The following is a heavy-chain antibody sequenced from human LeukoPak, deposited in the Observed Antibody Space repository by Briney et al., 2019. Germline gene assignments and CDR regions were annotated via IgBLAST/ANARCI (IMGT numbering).Heavy chain of an antibody. D-gene: IGHD5-12*01. CDR1: GYTFTGYY. CDR2: MNPNSGNT. CDR3: AREESGYDFPYYYYYGMDV. J-gene: IGHJ6*02. V-gene: IGHV1-8*02. Sequence: ASVKVSGKASGYTFTGYYMHWVRQAPGQGLEWMGWMNPNSGNTGYAQKFQGRVTMTRNTSISTAYMELSSLRSEDTAVYYCAREESGYDFPYYYYYGMDVWGQGTTVTVSS.